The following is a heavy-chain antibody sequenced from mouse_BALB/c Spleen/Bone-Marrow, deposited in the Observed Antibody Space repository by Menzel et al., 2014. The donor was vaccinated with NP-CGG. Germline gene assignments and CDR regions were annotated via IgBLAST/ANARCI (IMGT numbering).Heavy chain of an antibody. J-gene: IGHJ3*01. V-gene: IGHV14-3*02. CDR2: IDPANGNT. CDR1: GFNIKDTY. CDR3: ASYYYGSSSFAY. D-gene: IGHD1-1*01. Sequence: EVKLMESGAELVKPGASVKLSCTASGFNIKDTYMHWVKQRPEQGLEWIGRIDPANGNTKYDPKFQGKAPITADTSSNTAYLQLSSLTSEDTAVYYCASYYYGSSSFAYWGQGTLVTVSA.